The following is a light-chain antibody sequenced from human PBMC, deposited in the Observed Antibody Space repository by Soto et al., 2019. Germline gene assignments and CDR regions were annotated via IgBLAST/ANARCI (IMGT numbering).Light chain of an antibody. CDR3: SSYAGSNNFV. Sequence: ALTQPPSASGSPGQSVTISCTGTSSDVGGYDYVSWYQQHPGKAPKLMIYEVTKRPSGVPDRFSGSKSGNTASLTVSGLQAEDEADYYCSSYAGSNNFVFGTGTKSPS. CDR1: SSDVGGYDY. J-gene: IGLJ1*01. CDR2: EVT. V-gene: IGLV2-8*01.